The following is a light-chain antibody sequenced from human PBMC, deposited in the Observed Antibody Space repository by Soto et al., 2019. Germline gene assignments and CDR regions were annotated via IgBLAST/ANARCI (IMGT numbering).Light chain of an antibody. CDR2: SAS. CDR1: QAIRND. Sequence: AIQLNQSPSSLSASVGDRITITCRASQAIRNDLSWYQQKPGKAPNLLIYSASSLRGGVPSRFSGSGSGTDSTLTISSLQPEDFATYYCLQDYNYPYTFGQGTKLEI. V-gene: IGKV1-6*01. CDR3: LQDYNYPYT. J-gene: IGKJ2*01.